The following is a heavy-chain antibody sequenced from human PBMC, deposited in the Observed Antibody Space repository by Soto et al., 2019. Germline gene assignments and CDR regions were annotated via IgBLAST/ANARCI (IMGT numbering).Heavy chain of an antibody. J-gene: IGHJ4*02. D-gene: IGHD3-22*01. CDR1: GYSFASYW. CDR2: IDPRDSQT. V-gene: IGHV5-10-1*01. Sequence: GESLKISCKGSGYSFASYWITWVRQKPGKGLEWMGRIDPRDSQTYYSPSFRGHVTISVTKSITTVFLQWSSLRASDTAMYYCARQIYDSDTGPNFQYYFDSWGQGTPVTVSS. CDR3: ARQIYDSDTGPNFQYYFDS.